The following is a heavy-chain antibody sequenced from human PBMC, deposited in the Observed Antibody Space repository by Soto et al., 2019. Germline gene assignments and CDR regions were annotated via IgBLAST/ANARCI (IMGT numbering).Heavy chain of an antibody. J-gene: IGHJ6*02. CDR3: ARASSIAARPDVYYYGMDV. Sequence: GGSLRSSCAASVFTFSSYSMNWVRHAPGKGLEWVSSISSSSSYIYYADSVKGRFTISRDNAKNSLYLQMNSLRAEDTAVYYCARASSIAARPDVYYYGMDVWGQGTTVTVSS. CDR1: VFTFSSYS. V-gene: IGHV3-21*01. CDR2: ISSSSSYI. D-gene: IGHD6-6*01.